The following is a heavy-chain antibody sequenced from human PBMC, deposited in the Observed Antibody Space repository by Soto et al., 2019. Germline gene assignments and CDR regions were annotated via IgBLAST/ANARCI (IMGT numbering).Heavy chain of an antibody. D-gene: IGHD5-12*01. J-gene: IGHJ4*02. Sequence: QVQLQESGPGLVKPSQTLSLTCTVSGGSISSDDYYWSWIRQTPGRGLAWIGFIFYSGNTYYNPSLNTRASMSVDTSKNQFSLKLTSVTATDTAVYYCVREGTKLSPHGYIMAAGHFDSWGQGALVTVSS. V-gene: IGHV4-30-4*01. CDR2: IFYSGNT. CDR3: VREGTKLSPHGYIMAAGHFDS. CDR1: GGSISSDDYY.